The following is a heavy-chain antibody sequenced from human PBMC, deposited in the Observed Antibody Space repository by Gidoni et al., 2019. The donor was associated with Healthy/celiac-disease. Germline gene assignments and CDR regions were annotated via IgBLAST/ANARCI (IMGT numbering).Heavy chain of an antibody. D-gene: IGHD3-22*01. J-gene: IGHJ3*02. Sequence: EVQLVQSGAEVKKPGESLRISCKGSGYSFTSYWISWVRQMPGKGLERMGRIDPSDSYTNYSPSFQGHVTISADKSISTAYLQWSSLKASDTAMYYCARRFGYYYDSSGYYYEDAFDIWGQGTMVTVSS. V-gene: IGHV5-10-1*03. CDR3: ARRFGYYYDSSGYYYEDAFDI. CDR1: GYSFTSYW. CDR2: IDPSDSYT.